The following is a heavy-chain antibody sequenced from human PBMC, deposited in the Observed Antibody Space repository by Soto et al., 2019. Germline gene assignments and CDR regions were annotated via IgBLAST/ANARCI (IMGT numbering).Heavy chain of an antibody. CDR2: TNHSGST. D-gene: IGHD3-9*01. CDR1: GGSFSGYY. Sequence: SDTLSLTCAFYGGSFSGYYWSWIRQPPGKGLEWIGETNHSGSTNYNPSLKSRVTISVDTSKNQFSLKLSSVTAADTAVYYCARDIYDILTGYTYGVDVWGQGTTVT. CDR3: ARDIYDILTGYTYGVDV. J-gene: IGHJ6*02. V-gene: IGHV4-34*01.